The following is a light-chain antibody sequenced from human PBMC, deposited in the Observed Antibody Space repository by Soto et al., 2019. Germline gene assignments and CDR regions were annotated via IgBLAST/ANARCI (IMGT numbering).Light chain of an antibody. CDR3: QQTSSTPT. J-gene: IGKJ4*01. CDR1: QSISSY. V-gene: IGKV1-39*01. Sequence: DIQMTQTPSSLSASVGDRVTITFRASQSISSYLNWYQQKPGKAPKLLIYAASSLQSGVPSRFSGSGSGTEFTLTISSLQPDDFATYYCQQTSSTPTFGGGTKVDIK. CDR2: AAS.